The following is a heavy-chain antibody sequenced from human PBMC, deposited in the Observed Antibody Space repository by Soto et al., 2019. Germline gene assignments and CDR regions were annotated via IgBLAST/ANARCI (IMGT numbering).Heavy chain of an antibody. CDR2: IKSKTDGGTT. CDR1: GFTFSNAW. J-gene: IGHJ6*02. V-gene: IGHV3-15*07. D-gene: IGHD1-20*01. CDR3: TTNPLYNWKGYYYGMDV. Sequence: GGSLRLSCAASGFTFSNAWMNWVRQAPGKGLEWVGRIKSKTDGGTTDYAAPVKGRFTISRDDSKNTLYLQMNSLKTEDTAVYYCTTNPLYNWKGYYYGMDVWGQGTTVTVSS.